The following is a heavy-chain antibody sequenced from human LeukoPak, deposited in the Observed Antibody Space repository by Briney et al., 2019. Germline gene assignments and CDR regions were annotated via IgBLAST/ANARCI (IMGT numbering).Heavy chain of an antibody. J-gene: IGHJ4*02. CDR1: GFTFSSYA. D-gene: IGHD3-10*01. CDR2: ISYDGSNK. CDR3: ARGLRILWFGEFAY. Sequence: TGGSLRLSCAASGFTFSSYAMHWVRQAPGKGLEWVAVISYDGSNKYYADSVKGRFTISRDNSKNTLYLQMNSLRAEDTAVYYCARGLRILWFGEFAYWGQGTPVTVSS. V-gene: IGHV3-30*04.